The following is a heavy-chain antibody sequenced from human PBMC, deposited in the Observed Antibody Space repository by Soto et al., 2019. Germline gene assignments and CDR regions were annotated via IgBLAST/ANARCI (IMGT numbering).Heavy chain of an antibody. J-gene: IGHJ6*02. CDR1: GFTFTSSA. D-gene: IGHD6-13*01. CDR2: IVVGSGNT. V-gene: IGHV1-58*01. Sequence: QMQLVQSGPEVKKPGTSVKVSCKASGFTFTSSAVQWVRQARGQRLEWIGWIVVGSGNTNYAQKFQERVTITRDMSTSTAYMELSSLRSEDTAVYYCAADQAAAGTDPDYYYYGMDVWGQGTTVTVSS. CDR3: AADQAAAGTDPDYYYYGMDV.